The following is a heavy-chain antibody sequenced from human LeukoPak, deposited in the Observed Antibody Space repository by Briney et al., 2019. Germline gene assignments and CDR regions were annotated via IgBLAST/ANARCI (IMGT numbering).Heavy chain of an antibody. V-gene: IGHV4-34*01. J-gene: IGHJ4*02. CDR3: AGDWNRYAY. D-gene: IGHD1-1*01. CDR1: GGSFSGYY. CDR2: INHSGST. Sequence: KPSETLSLTCAVYGGSFSGYYWSWIRQPPGKGLEWIGEINHSGSTNYNPSLKSRVTISVDTSKNQFSLKLSSVTAADTAVYYCAGDWNRYAYWGQRTLVTVSS.